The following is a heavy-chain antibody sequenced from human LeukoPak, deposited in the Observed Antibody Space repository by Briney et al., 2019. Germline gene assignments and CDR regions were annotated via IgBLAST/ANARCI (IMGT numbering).Heavy chain of an antibody. CDR3: ARGRDSSGWHDY. CDR1: GGTFSSYA. CDR2: IIPMIGTV. J-gene: IGHJ4*02. D-gene: IGHD6-19*01. V-gene: IGHV1-69*06. Sequence: ASVKVSCKASGGTFSSYAISWVRQAPGQGLEWMGGIIPMIGTVNYAQKFQGRVTITADKSTSTAYMELSSLRSEDTAVYYCARGRDSSGWHDYWGQGTLVTVSS.